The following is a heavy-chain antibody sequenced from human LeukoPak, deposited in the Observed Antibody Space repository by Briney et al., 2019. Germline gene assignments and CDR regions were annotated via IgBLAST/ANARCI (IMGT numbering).Heavy chain of an antibody. CDR1: GFTFSSYS. CDR2: ISSRSSTI. CDR3: GGRLGRYSGSL. V-gene: IGHV3-48*04. D-gene: IGHD1-26*01. J-gene: IGHJ4*02. Sequence: GGSLRLSCAASGFTFSSYSMNWVRQAPGKGLEWVSYISSRSSTINYADSVKGRFTISRDNAKNSLYLQMNSLRAEDTAVYYCGGRLGRYSGSLWGQGTLVTVSS.